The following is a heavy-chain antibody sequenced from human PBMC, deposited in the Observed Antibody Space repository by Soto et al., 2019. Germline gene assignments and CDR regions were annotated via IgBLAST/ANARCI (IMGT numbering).Heavy chain of an antibody. CDR1: GFTFSSYA. D-gene: IGHD4-17*01. J-gene: IGHJ4*02. V-gene: IGHV3-23*01. CDR3: AKFWRGDYVGLDY. CDR2: ISGSGGST. Sequence: PGGSLRLSCAASGFTFSSYAMSWVRQAPGKGLEWASAISGSGGSTYYADSVKGRFTISRDNSKNTLYLQMNSLRAEDTAVYYCAKFWRGDYVGLDYWGQGTLVTVSS.